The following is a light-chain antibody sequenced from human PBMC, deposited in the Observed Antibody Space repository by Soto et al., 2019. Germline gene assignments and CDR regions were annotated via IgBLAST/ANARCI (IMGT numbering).Light chain of an antibody. J-gene: IGKJ1*01. CDR1: QSIGTY. V-gene: IGKV1-39*01. CDR3: QQSYSTPRT. Sequence: DIQMTQSPSSLSASVGDRVTITCRASQSIGTYLHWYQQKPGRAPELLIYSASSLQSGVPSRFSGSGSGTDFTLTISSLKPEDFATYYCQQSYSTPRTLGQGTKVDIK. CDR2: SAS.